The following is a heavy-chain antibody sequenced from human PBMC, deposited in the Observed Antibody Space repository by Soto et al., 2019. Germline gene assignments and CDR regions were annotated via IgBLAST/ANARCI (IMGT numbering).Heavy chain of an antibody. CDR2: IIPIFGTA. Sequence: QVQLVQSGAEVKKPGSSVKVSCKASGGTFSSYSINWVRQAPGQGLEWMGEIIPIFGTANYAQTFQGRVTITANESTSTAYMELSSLRSEDTAGSCCASDGGRHSGGIDYWGQGTLVTVSS. CDR3: ASDGGRHSGGIDY. V-gene: IGHV1-69*01. D-gene: IGHD1-26*01. CDR1: GGTFSSYS. J-gene: IGHJ4*02.